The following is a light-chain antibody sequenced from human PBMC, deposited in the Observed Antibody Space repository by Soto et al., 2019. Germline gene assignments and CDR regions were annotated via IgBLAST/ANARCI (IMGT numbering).Light chain of an antibody. CDR3: GSYTSSRIWV. Sequence: QSVLTQPASVSGSPEQSITISCTGTSSDVGSYNLVSWYQQHPGKAPKVIIYEVSNRPSGLSNRFSGSKSGNTASLTISGLQSEDEADYYCGSYTSSRIWVFGGGTKLTVL. CDR1: SSDVGSYNL. V-gene: IGLV2-14*02. CDR2: EVS. J-gene: IGLJ3*02.